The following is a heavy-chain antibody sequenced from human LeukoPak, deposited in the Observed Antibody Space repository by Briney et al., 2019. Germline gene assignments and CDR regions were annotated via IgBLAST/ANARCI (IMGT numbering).Heavy chain of an antibody. D-gene: IGHD4-11*01. V-gene: IGHV3-7*05. CDR3: ANTVGHYSHN. J-gene: IGHJ4*02. CDR1: GFSFSTYW. CDR2: IHQDGSET. Sequence: GGSLRLSCAASGFSFSTYWMAWVRQAPAKGLEWVASIHQDGSETHSIDSGRFTISRDNAKNSLYLQMNSLRDEDTAVYYCANTVGHYSHNWGQGTLVTVSS.